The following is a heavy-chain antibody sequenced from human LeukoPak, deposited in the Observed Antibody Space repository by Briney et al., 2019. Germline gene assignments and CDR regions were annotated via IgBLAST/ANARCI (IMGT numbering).Heavy chain of an antibody. CDR1: GCTFSSYA. CDR3: AAGPMGYFDY. J-gene: IGHJ4*02. CDR2: ISGSGGST. Sequence: GGYLRLSCAASGCTFSSYAMSWVRQAGGKGLEWVSAISGSGGSTYYADSVKGRFTISRDNSKNTLYLQMNSLRAEDTAVYYCAAGPMGYFDYWGQGTLVTVSS. V-gene: IGHV3-23*01. D-gene: IGHD3-10*01.